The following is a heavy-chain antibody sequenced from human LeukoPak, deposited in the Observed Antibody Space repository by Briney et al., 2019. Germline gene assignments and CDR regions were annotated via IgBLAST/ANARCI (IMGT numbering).Heavy chain of an antibody. D-gene: IGHD2-21*01. J-gene: IGHJ6*03. CDR1: GASITSGSHY. CDR3: ATSYDYYCFYMDV. V-gene: IGHV4-61*02. CDR2: IHSSGST. Sequence: SQTLSLTCTVSGASITSGSHYRSWIRQPAGRGREWIGRIHSSGSTIHNSSLKSRVTMSVDTSKNQFSLSLSSVTAADTAVYYCATSYDYYCFYMDVWGKGTTVTVSS.